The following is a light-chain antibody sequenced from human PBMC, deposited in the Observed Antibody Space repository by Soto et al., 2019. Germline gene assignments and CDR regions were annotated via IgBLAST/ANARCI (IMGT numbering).Light chain of an antibody. Sequence: DIQMTQSPSTLSASVGDRVTITCRASQSIGTWLAWHQQKPGKAPKLLIYKASTLESGVPSRFSGSGSGTEFTPTITSLQPDDFATYDCQQYSRSWTFGQGTKVDIK. J-gene: IGKJ1*01. CDR2: KAS. CDR1: QSIGTW. V-gene: IGKV1-5*03. CDR3: QQYSRSWT.